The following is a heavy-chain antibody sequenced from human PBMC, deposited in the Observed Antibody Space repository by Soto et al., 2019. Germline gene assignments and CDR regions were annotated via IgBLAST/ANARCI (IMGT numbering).Heavy chain of an antibody. J-gene: IGHJ4*02. CDR2: ITPFSGDV. CDR3: ASGGAGSGPFTWELPDH. Sequence: QMQLVQSGAEVKKTGSTVTVSCKALGNTFTYRYLHWVRQAPGQALEWMGWITPFSGDVHYAQKFPASVPLTRARSLTPACLRMSSLRSEDTAMYYCASGGAGSGPFTWELPDHWGQGTLVTVSS. D-gene: IGHD1-26*01. CDR1: GNTFTYRY. V-gene: IGHV1-45*02.